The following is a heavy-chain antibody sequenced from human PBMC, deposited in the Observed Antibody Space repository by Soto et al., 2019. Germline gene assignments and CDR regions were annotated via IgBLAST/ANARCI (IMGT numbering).Heavy chain of an antibody. CDR3: ASQYGYYLNY. D-gene: IGHD4-17*01. Sequence: QVQLQESGPGLVKPSETLSLTCTVSGGSISSYYWSWIRQPPGKGLEWIGYIYYSGSTNYNPSLKGRATKPEDTPKTQWSIKLGSVPAADTPVYYCASQYGYYLNYWGQGTLVTVPS. J-gene: IGHJ4*02. CDR1: GGSISSYY. CDR2: IYYSGST. V-gene: IGHV4-59*08.